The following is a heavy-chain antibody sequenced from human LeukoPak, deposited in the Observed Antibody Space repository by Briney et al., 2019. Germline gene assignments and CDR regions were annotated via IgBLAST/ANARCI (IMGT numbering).Heavy chain of an antibody. J-gene: IGHJ4*02. CDR1: GFTFSSYA. D-gene: IGHD4-17*01. CDR3: ARDGTYGDLDY. CDR2: IKQDGSEK. Sequence: GGSLRLSCAASGFTFSSYAMSWVRQAPGKGLEWVANIKQDGSEKYYVDSVKGRFTISRDNAKNSLYLQMNSLRAEDTAVYYCARDGTYGDLDYWGQGTLVTVSS. V-gene: IGHV3-7*01.